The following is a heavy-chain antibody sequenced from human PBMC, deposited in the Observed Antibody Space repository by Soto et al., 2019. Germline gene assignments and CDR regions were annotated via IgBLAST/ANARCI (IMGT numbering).Heavy chain of an antibody. CDR3: ARDPFGYYVNYFHN. CDR2: ISGSGGGT. D-gene: IGHD1-26*01. J-gene: IGHJ4*02. V-gene: IGHV3-23*01. Sequence: PGGSLRLSCAASGFTFGNYAMTWVRQAPGKGLECVSRISGSGGGTYYADSVKGRFTISRDNSENTLYLHLNSLRVEDTAIYYCARDPFGYYVNYFHNWGQGTLVTVSS. CDR1: GFTFGNYA.